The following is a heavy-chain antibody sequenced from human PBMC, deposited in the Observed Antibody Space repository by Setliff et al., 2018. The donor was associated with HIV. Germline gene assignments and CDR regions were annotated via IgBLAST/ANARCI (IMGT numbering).Heavy chain of an antibody. CDR3: TTAGHGSLDFDY. Sequence: LRLSCAASGFFFKNAWMSWVRQAPGKGLEWIGRIKSEADGGTEESAAFLKGRFTISRDDSKNTLFLQMRGLSAEDTALYYCTTAGHGSLDFDYWGQGTRVTVSS. D-gene: IGHD1-1*01. CDR2: IKSEADGGTE. J-gene: IGHJ4*02. V-gene: IGHV3-15*01. CDR1: GFFFKNAW.